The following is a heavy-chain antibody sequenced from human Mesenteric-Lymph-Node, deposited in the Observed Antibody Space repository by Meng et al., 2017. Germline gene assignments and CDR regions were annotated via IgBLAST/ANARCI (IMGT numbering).Heavy chain of an antibody. Sequence: QGQRQQWGTGLLKPSETLSLTCAFYGGSFSDYYWSWIRQPPGKGLEWIGEITNRGSTNYNPSLKSRVTISVDTSKNQLSLKLSSVTAADTAVYYCARGGYCSSTSCPRPLYWGQGTLVTVSS. CDR1: GGSFSDYY. V-gene: IGHV4-34*01. D-gene: IGHD2-2*01. CDR2: ITNRGST. J-gene: IGHJ4*02. CDR3: ARGGYCSSTSCPRPLY.